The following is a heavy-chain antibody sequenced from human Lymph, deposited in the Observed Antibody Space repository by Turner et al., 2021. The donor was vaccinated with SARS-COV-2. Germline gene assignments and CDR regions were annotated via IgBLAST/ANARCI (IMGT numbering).Heavy chain of an antibody. Sequence: QVQLVQSGAEVKKPGASVKVSCKASGDTCSSSAITWVRQAPGQGLEWMGGIIPILAIANYAQKFQGRVTITADKSTSTAYMELSSLRSEDTAVYYCARDSPYCSSTSCYDPWGQGTLVTVSS. V-gene: IGHV1-69*10. J-gene: IGHJ5*02. CDR1: GDTCSSSA. CDR3: ARDSPYCSSTSCYDP. D-gene: IGHD2-2*01. CDR2: IIPILAIA.